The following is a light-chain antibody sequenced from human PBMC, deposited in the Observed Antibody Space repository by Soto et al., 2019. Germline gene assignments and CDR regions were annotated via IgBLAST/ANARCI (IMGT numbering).Light chain of an antibody. CDR3: QQYGDSPST. J-gene: IGKJ1*01. CDR1: QGISSY. V-gene: IGKV3-20*01. CDR2: GAS. Sequence: TQYPSIVWSSRGDRVTIICLMSQGISSYLAWYQQKPGQAPRLLIYGASSRATGIPDRFSGSGSGTDFTLTISRLEPEDFAVYYCQQYGDSPSTFGQGTKVDI.